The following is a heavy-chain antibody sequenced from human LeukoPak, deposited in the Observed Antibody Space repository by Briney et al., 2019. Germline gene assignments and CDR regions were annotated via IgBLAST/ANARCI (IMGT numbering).Heavy chain of an antibody. CDR3: ASGFKRGYYDSSGYSPFDY. D-gene: IGHD3-22*01. J-gene: IGHJ4*02. CDR1: GYTFTSYA. V-gene: IGHV1-3*01. CDR2: INAGNGNT. Sequence: ASVKVSCKASGYTFTSYAMHWVRQAPGQRLEWMGWINAGNGNTKYSQKFQGRVTITRDTSASTAYMELSSLRSEDTAVYYCASGFKRGYYDSSGYSPFDYWGQGTLVTVSS.